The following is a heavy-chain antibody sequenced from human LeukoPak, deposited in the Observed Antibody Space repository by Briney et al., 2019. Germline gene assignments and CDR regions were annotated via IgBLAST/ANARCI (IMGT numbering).Heavy chain of an antibody. CDR3: AIGHGNNAPIDS. CDR2: IIPLFGTT. V-gene: IGHV1-69*13. Sequence: SVKVSCKASGGAFSISTITWVRQARGHGLEWMGGIIPLFGTTNYAQKFRGRVTITADATTSTAYMDLSSLTSDDTAVYFCAIGHGNNAPIDSWGQGTLVTVSS. D-gene: IGHD2/OR15-2a*01. CDR1: GGAFSIST. J-gene: IGHJ4*02.